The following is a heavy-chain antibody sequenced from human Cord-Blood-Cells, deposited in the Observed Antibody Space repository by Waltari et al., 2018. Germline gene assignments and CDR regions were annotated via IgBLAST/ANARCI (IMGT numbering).Heavy chain of an antibody. D-gene: IGHD6-19*01. CDR3: ARDNPAMAGTDAFDI. J-gene: IGHJ3*02. CDR2: IIPIFGTA. V-gene: IGHV1-69*01. CDR1: GGTFSSYA. Sequence: QVQLVQSGAEVKKPGSSVKVSCKASGGTFSSYAIRWVRPAHGQGLEWMGGIIPIFGTANYAQKFQGRVTITADESTSTAYMELSSLRSEDTAVYYCARDNPAMAGTDAFDIWGQGTMVTVSS.